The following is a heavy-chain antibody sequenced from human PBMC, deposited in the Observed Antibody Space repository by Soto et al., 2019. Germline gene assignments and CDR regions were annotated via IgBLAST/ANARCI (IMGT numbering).Heavy chain of an antibody. CDR1: RFSLNNYW. V-gene: IGHV3-30*18. D-gene: IGHD5-12*01. Sequence: GGSLRLSCAVSRFSLNNYWMHWVRQRPGKGLVWVAVISYDGSNKYYADSVKGRFTISRDNSKNTLYLQMNSLRAEDTAVYYCAKDDGRSGYDPFDYWGQGNLVTVSS. CDR3: AKDDGRSGYDPFDY. J-gene: IGHJ4*02. CDR2: ISYDGSNK.